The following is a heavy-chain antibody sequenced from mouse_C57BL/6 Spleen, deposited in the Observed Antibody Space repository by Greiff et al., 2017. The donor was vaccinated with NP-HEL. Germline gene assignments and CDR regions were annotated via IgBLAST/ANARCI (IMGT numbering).Heavy chain of an antibody. Sequence: QVQLQQSGAELVRPGTSVKVSCKASGYAFTNYLIEWVKQRPGQGLEWIGVINPGSGGTNYNEKFKGKATLTADKSSSTAYMQLSSLTSEDSAVYFCAREDGNSWYFDVWGTGTTVTVSS. D-gene: IGHD2-1*01. J-gene: IGHJ1*03. CDR1: GYAFTNYL. V-gene: IGHV1-54*01. CDR3: AREDGNSWYFDV. CDR2: INPGSGGT.